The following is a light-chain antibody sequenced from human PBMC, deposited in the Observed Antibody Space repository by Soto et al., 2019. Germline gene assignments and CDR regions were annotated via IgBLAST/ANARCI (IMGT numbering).Light chain of an antibody. Sequence: EIVMTQSPATLSVSPGERATLSCRASQSVSSNLAWYQQKPGQAPRLLIYGASTRATGIPARFSGSGSGTEFTLTISSLQPDDFATYYCQQNKDYSWTFGQGTKVDI. CDR1: QSVSSN. V-gene: IGKV3-15*01. CDR2: GAS. CDR3: QQNKDYSWT. J-gene: IGKJ1*01.